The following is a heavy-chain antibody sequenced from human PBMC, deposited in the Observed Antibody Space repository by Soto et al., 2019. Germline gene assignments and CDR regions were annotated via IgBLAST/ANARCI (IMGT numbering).Heavy chain of an antibody. CDR1: GFTFSSYA. J-gene: IGHJ4*02. V-gene: IGHV3-23*01. CDR2: ISGSGGST. Sequence: GGSLRLSCAASGFTFSSYAMSWVRQAPGKGLEWVSAISGSGGSTYYADSVKGRFTISRDNSKNTLYLQMNSLRAEDTAVYYCEWDGGYSYGTDYWGQGTLVTVSS. D-gene: IGHD5-18*01. CDR3: EWDGGYSYGTDY.